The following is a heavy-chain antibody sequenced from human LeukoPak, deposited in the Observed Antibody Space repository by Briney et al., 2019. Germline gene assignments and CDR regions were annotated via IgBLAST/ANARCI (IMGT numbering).Heavy chain of an antibody. J-gene: IGHJ4*02. CDR3: ARGGRSSLDY. Sequence: GGSLRLSCAASGFTFSSYWMHWVRQAPGKGLVWVSRISLDGSSTYYADSVKGRFTTSRGNAKNTLYLQMNSLRAEDTAVYYCARGGRSSLDYWGQGTLVTVSS. D-gene: IGHD6-13*01. V-gene: IGHV3-74*01. CDR1: GFTFSSYW. CDR2: ISLDGSST.